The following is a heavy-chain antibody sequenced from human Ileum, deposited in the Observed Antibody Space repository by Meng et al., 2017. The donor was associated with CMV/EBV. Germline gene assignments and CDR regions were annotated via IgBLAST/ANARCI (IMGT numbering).Heavy chain of an antibody. CDR3: AREGGDYSNAFYYGMDF. D-gene: IGHD4-11*01. J-gene: IGHJ6*02. CDR2: ISSGGST. V-gene: IGHV3-66*02. CDR1: GFTVSSNY. Sequence: GESLKISCAASGFTVSSNYMSWVCQAPGKVLESVSVISSGGSTSYADSVKGRFTISRDNSKNTLNLQMNSQRAEDTAVYYCAREGGDYSNAFYYGMDFWGQGTTVTV.